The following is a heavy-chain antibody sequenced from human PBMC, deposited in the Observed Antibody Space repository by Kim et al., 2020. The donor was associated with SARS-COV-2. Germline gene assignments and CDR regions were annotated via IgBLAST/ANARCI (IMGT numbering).Heavy chain of an antibody. CDR3: ASDCADRYGSGIP. V-gene: IGHV3-21*01. J-gene: IGHJ5*02. Sequence: GGSLRLSCAASGFTFSSYSMNWVRQAPGKGLEWVSSISSSSSYICYADSVKGRFTISRDNAKNSLYLQMNSLRAEDTAVYYCASDCADRYGSGIPWCQGTLVTVSS. CDR1: GFTFSSYS. D-gene: IGHD3-10*01. CDR2: ISSSSSYI.